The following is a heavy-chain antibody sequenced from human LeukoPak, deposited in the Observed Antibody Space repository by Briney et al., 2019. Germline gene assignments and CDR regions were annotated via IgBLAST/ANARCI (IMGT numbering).Heavy chain of an antibody. Sequence: LSETLSLTCTVSGGSISSYYWSWIRQPAGKGLEWIGRIYTSGSTNYNPSLKSRVTMSVDTSKNPFSLKLSSVTAADTAVYYCASGLSYYFDYWGQGTLVTVSS. J-gene: IGHJ4*02. CDR1: GGSISSYY. D-gene: IGHD3-16*02. V-gene: IGHV4-4*07. CDR2: IYTSGST. CDR3: ASGLSYYFDY.